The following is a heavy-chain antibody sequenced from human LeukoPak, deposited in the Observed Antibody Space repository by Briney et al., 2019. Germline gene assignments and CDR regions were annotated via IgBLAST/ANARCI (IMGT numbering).Heavy chain of an antibody. J-gene: IGHJ5*02. CDR3: ARGKAPDSSSWYAWFDP. V-gene: IGHV1-69*05. D-gene: IGHD6-13*01. Sequence: GSSVKVSCKASGGTFSSYAISWVRQAPGQGLEWVGGIIPIFGTANYAQKFQGRVTITTDESTSTAYMELSSLRSEDTAVYYCARGKAPDSSSWYAWFDPWGQGTLVTVSS. CDR2: IIPIFGTA. CDR1: GGTFSSYA.